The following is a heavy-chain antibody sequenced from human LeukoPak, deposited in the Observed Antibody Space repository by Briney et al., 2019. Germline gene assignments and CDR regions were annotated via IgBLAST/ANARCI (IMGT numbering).Heavy chain of an antibody. V-gene: IGHV1-46*01. CDR1: GYTLTELS. CDR2: INPSGGST. CDR3: ARVGIAAAGDFDY. J-gene: IGHJ4*02. D-gene: IGHD6-13*01. Sequence: ASVKVSCKVSGYTLTELSMHWVRQAPGIGLEWMGIINPSGGSTSYAQKFQGRVTMTRDTSTSTVYMELSSLRSEDTAVYYCARVGIAAAGDFDYWGQGTLVTVSS.